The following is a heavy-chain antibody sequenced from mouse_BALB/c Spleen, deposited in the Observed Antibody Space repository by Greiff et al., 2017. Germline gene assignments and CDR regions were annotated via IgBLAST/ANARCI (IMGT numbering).Heavy chain of an antibody. D-gene: IGHD1-2*01. CDR3: AREGTHYYAFAY. CDR1: GYSFTGYF. V-gene: IGHV1-20*02. Sequence: EVQLQQSGPELVKPGASVKISCKASGYSFTGYFMNWVMQSHGKSLEWIGRINPYNGDTFYNQKFKGKATLTVDKSSSTAHMELRSLASEDSAVYYCAREGTHYYAFAYWGQGTLVTVSA. J-gene: IGHJ3*01. CDR2: INPYNGDT.